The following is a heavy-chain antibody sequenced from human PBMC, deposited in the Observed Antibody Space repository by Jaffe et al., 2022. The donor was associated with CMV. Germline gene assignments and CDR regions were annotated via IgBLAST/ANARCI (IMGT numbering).Heavy chain of an antibody. V-gene: IGHV4-31*03. CDR2: IYYRGST. J-gene: IGHJ6*02. Sequence: QVQLQESGPRLVKPSQTLSLTCTVSGGSIRSDGYYWCWIRQHPGKGLEWIGCIYYRGSTYYNPSLKSRVTISLDTSKHQFSVKLNSVTVADTAVYYCARPKELNVYYYYAMDVWGQGTTVTVSS. CDR3: ARPKELNVYYYYAMDV. D-gene: IGHD1-7*01. CDR1: GGSIRSDGYY.